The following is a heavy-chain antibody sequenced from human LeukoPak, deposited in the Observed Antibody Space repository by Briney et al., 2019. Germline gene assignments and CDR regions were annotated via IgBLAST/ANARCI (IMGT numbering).Heavy chain of an antibody. D-gene: IGHD4-17*01. V-gene: IGHV3-74*01. CDR3: ARADGGDYGLKDY. J-gene: IGHJ4*02. CDR2: ISPDGTSK. Sequence: PPGGSLRLSCAASGFTFRSYWMHWVRQAPGKGLVWVSRISPDGTSKSYADSVKGRFTISRDNAKNTLSLQMNSLRAEHTGLYYCARADGGDYGLKDYWGQGTLVTVSS. CDR1: GFTFRSYW.